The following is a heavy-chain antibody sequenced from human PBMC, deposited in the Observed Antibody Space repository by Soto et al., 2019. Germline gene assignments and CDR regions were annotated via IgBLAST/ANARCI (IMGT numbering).Heavy chain of an antibody. CDR3: AREFIVVVPPLNYYYGMDV. V-gene: IGHV3-74*01. CDR2: INSDGSST. Sequence: PGGALRLSCAASGFTLSSYWMHSVRPAPGKGVGWVSRINSDGSSTSYADSVKGRFTISRDNAKNTLYLQMNSLRAEDTAVYYCAREFIVVVPPLNYYYGMDVWGQGTTVTVSS. D-gene: IGHD2-2*01. J-gene: IGHJ6*02. CDR1: GFTLSSYW.